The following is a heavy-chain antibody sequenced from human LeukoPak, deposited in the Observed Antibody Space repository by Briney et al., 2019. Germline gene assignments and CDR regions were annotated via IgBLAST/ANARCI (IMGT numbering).Heavy chain of an antibody. J-gene: IGHJ3*02. CDR1: GGTFSSYA. D-gene: IGHD5-24*01. CDR2: IIPIFGAA. CDR3: ARARDGYNPHDAFDI. V-gene: IGHV1-69*05. Sequence: GASVKVSCKASGGTFSSYAISWVRQAPGQGLEWMGGIIPIFGAANYAQKFQGRVTITTDESTSIAYMELSSLRSEDTAVYYCARARDGYNPHDAFDIWGQGTMVTVSS.